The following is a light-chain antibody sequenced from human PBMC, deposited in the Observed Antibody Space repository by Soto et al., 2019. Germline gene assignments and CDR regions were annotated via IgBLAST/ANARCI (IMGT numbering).Light chain of an antibody. J-gene: IGKJ1*01. V-gene: IGKV3-15*01. CDR1: QSVNSN. CDR3: QQYNNWPRT. CDR2: GAS. Sequence: EIVMTQSPATLSVSPGERATLSCRASQSVNSNLAWYQQKPGQAPRLLIYGASTRATGIPARFSGSGSGTEFTLTICSLQSEDFAVYYCQQYNNWPRTFGQGTKVEIK.